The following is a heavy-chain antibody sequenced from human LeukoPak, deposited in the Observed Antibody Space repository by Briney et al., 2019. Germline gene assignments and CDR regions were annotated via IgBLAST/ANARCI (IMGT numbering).Heavy chain of an antibody. CDR1: GFTFSDYY. CDR2: ISSSSSYT. Sequence: KPGGSLRLSCATSGFTFSDYYMSWIRQAPGKGLEWVSYISSSSSYTNYADSVKGRFTISRDNAKNSLYLQMNSLRAEDTAVYYCARDRGRRRATNWFDPWGQGTLVTVSS. CDR3: ARDRGRRRATNWFDP. J-gene: IGHJ5*02. V-gene: IGHV3-11*06. D-gene: IGHD3-16*01.